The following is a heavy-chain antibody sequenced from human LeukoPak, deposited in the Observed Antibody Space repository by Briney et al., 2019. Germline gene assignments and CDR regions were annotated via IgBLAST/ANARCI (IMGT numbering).Heavy chain of an antibody. D-gene: IGHD3/OR15-3a*01. V-gene: IGHV6-1*01. CDR3: AGGTGASDAFNI. J-gene: IGHJ3*02. CDR2: TYYNSKWYT. Sequence: SQTLSLTCAISGDSVSTASNAWYWIRQSPSRGLEWLGRTYYNSKWYTDYAVSVSGRTTINPDTSRNQLSLQLSFVTPEDTAVYYCAGGTGASDAFNIWGQGTMVTVSS. CDR1: GDSVSTASNA.